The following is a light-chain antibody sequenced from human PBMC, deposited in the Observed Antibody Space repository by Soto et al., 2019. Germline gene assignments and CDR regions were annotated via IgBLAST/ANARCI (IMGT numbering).Light chain of an antibody. Sequence: QSVLTQPRSVSASPGQSVTISCTGTSSDVGGYNYISWYQQYPGKAPKLIIFDVTKRPSGVPDRFSGSKSGNTASLTISGLQAEDEADYYCCSYSGYYTVVFGGGTQLTVL. V-gene: IGLV2-11*01. CDR1: SSDVGGYNY. J-gene: IGLJ2*01. CDR2: DVT. CDR3: CSYSGYYTVV.